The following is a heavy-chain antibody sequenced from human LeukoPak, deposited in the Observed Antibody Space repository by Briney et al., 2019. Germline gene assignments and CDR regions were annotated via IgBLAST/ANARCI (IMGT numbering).Heavy chain of an antibody. CDR3: ARDELYYDILTGTRTHYYYGMDV. CDR1: GGSFSSYY. V-gene: IGHV4-59*01. CDR2: IYYSGST. J-gene: IGHJ6*02. D-gene: IGHD3-9*01. Sequence: SETLSLTCAVYGGSFSSYYWSWIRQPPGKGLEWIGYIYYSGSTNYNPSLKSRVTISVDTSKNQFSLKLSSVTAADTAVYYCARDELYYDILTGTRTHYYYGMDVWGQGTTVTVSS.